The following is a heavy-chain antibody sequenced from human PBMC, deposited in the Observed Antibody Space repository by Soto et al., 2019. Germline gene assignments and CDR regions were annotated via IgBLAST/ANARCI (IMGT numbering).Heavy chain of an antibody. CDR3: ARHVWGYSSSWYPTDYYYGMVV. J-gene: IGHJ6*02. Sequence: PSETLSLTCTVSGGSISSSSYYWGWIRQPPGKGLEWIGSIYYSGSTYYNPSLKSRVTISVDTSKNQFSLKLSSVTAADTAVYYCARHVWGYSSSWYPTDYYYGMVVWGQGTTVTVSS. CDR2: IYYSGST. CDR1: GGSISSSSYY. V-gene: IGHV4-39*01. D-gene: IGHD6-13*01.